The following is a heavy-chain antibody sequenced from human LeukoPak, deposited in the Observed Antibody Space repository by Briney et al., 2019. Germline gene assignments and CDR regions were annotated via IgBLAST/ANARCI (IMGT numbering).Heavy chain of an antibody. J-gene: IGHJ4*02. V-gene: IGHV4-38-2*01. Sequence: TCGVXGYXXTSGYYWAWIRPPPGKGLEWIGNIYYSGSTYYNPSLKRRVTISGENKKNKFSMKMSSVTAADTAMYYCARRYSNYFFDYWGQGTLVTVSS. CDR3: ARRYSNYFFDY. D-gene: IGHD4-11*01. CDR2: IYYSGST. CDR1: GYXXTSGYY.